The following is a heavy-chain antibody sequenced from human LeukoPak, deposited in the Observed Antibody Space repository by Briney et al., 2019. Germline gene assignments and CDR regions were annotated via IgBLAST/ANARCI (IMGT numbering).Heavy chain of an antibody. J-gene: IGHJ5*02. CDR2: IYYSGST. CDR1: GGSISSSSYY. CDR3: ASLGSPRYYDILTGYYTRYNWFDP. Sequence: KPSETLSLTCTVSGGSISSSSYYWGWIRQPPGKGLEWIGSIYYSGSTYYNPSLKSRVTISVDTSKNQFSLKLSSVTAADTAVYYCASLGSPRYYDILTGYYTRYNWFDPWGQGTLVTVSS. D-gene: IGHD3-9*01. V-gene: IGHV4-39*01.